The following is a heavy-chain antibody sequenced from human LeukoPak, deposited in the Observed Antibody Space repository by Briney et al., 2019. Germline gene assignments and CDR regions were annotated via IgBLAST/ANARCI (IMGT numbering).Heavy chain of an antibody. CDR2: IYPDDSET. Sequence: GESLKISCKGSGYSFTNYWIGWVRQLPGEGLEWMGIIYPDDSETNYSPSFQGQVSMSVDKSITTAYLQWSSLKASDTAIYYCARQAYGSHFDAFNIWGQGRIVTVSS. CDR1: GYSFTNYW. J-gene: IGHJ3*02. D-gene: IGHD3-22*01. CDR3: ARQAYGSHFDAFNI. V-gene: IGHV5-51*01.